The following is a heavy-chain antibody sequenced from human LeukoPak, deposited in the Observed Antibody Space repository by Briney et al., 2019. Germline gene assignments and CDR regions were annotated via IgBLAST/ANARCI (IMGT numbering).Heavy chain of an antibody. CDR1: GFTFSSYW. J-gene: IGHJ4*02. CDR3: ARNTYYDYVWGSHESVY. Sequence: PGGSLRLSCVASGFTFSSYWMSWVRQAPGKGLEWVANIKQDGSEKYYVDSVKGRFTISRDNAKNSLYLQMNSLRAEDTAVYYCARNTYYDYVWGSHESVYWGQGTLVTVSS. V-gene: IGHV3-7*03. CDR2: IKQDGSEK. D-gene: IGHD3-16*01.